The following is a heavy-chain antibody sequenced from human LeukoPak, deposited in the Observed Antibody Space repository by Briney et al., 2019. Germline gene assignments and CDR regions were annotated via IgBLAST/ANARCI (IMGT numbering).Heavy chain of an antibody. CDR2: IYYSGST. D-gene: IGHD4-11*01. J-gene: IGHJ4*02. V-gene: IGHV4-39*01. Sequence: AGSLTLTCAVSGVSISSGDYCWGRIRQGPGLGLVWSGSIYYSGSTYYIQSLKTRVTISVDTSKNQLSLKLSSVTAADTAVYYCARRGTVTTERFDYWGQGTLVTVSS. CDR1: GVSISSGDYC. CDR3: ARRGTVTTERFDY.